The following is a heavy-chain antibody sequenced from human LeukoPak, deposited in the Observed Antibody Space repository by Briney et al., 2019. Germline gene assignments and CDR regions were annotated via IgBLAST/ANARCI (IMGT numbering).Heavy chain of an antibody. D-gene: IGHD3-3*01. V-gene: IGHV1-69*01. CDR3: ASLTYYDFWSGYYTWNYFDY. CDR2: IIPIFGTA. Sequence: SVKVSCKASGGTFSSYAISWVRQAPGQGLEWMGGIIPIFGTANYVQKFQGRVTITADGSTSTAYMELSSLRSEDTAVYYCASLTYYDFWSGYYTWNYFDYWGQGTLVTVSS. J-gene: IGHJ4*02. CDR1: GGTFSSYA.